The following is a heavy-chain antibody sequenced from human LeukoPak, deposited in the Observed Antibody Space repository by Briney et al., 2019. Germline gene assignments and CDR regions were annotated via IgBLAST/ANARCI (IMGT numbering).Heavy chain of an antibody. D-gene: IGHD2-2*01. V-gene: IGHV4-31*03. CDR1: GGSISSGGYY. CDR3: ASWDCSSTSCYLGY. CDR2: IYYSGST. J-gene: IGHJ4*02. Sequence: SETLSLTCTVSGGSISSGGYYWSWIRQHPGKGLEWIGYIYYSGSTYYNPSLKSRVTISVDTSKNQFSLKLSSVTAADTAVYYCASWDCSSTSCYLGYWGQGTLVTVSS.